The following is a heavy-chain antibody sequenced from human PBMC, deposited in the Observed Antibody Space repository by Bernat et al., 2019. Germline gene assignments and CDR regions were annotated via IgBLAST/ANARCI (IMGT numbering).Heavy chain of an antibody. CDR1: GFTFSSYG. D-gene: IGHD4-17*01. CDR2: ISYDGSNK. Sequence: QVQLVESGGGVVQPGRSLRLSCAASGFTFSSYGMHWVRQAPGKGLEWVAVISYDGSNKYYADSVKGRFTISRDNSKNTLYLQMNSLRAEDTAVYYCAKDVPPQDDYGDDAGSDYYYGMDVWGQGTTVTVSS. J-gene: IGHJ6*02. CDR3: AKDVPPQDDYGDDAGSDYYYGMDV. V-gene: IGHV3-30*18.